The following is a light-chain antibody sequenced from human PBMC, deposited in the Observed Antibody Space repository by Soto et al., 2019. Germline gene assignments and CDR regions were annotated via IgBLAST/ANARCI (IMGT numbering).Light chain of an antibody. Sequence: EIVMTQSPATLSVSPGERATLSCRASQSVSSNLGWYQQKPGQAPRLLIYDASTRATDIPARFSGSGSGTEFTLTISSLQSEDFALYYCQQYDDWPLTFGGGTKVEIK. V-gene: IGKV3D-15*01. CDR3: QQYDDWPLT. CDR1: QSVSSN. J-gene: IGKJ4*01. CDR2: DAS.